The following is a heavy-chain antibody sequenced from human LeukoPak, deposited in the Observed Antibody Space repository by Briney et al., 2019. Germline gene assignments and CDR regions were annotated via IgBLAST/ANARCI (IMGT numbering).Heavy chain of an antibody. Sequence: KASETLSLTCTVSGGSISSSSYYWGWIRQPPGKGLEWIGSIYYSGSTYYNPSLKSRVTISVDTSKNQFSLKLSSVTAADTAVYYCARGIVVVPAAIQGPWGQGTLVTVSS. V-gene: IGHV4-39*01. CDR2: IYYSGST. J-gene: IGHJ5*02. CDR1: GGSISSSSYY. CDR3: ARGIVVVPAAIQGP. D-gene: IGHD2-2*01.